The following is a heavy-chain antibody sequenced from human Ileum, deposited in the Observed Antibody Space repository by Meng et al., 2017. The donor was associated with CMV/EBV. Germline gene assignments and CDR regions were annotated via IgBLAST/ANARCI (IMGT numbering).Heavy chain of an antibody. CDR3: AKNPGGCSGGTCYPRD. Sequence: SGCIFSNYAMSWVRQAPGKGLEWVSVLSDNGGNTYYADSVKGRFTISRDNSKNTLYLQMNSLRAEDTAIYYCAKNPGGCSGGTCYPRDWGQGALVTVSS. V-gene: IGHV3-23*01. CDR1: GCIFSNYA. J-gene: IGHJ4*02. D-gene: IGHD2-15*01. CDR2: LSDNGGNT.